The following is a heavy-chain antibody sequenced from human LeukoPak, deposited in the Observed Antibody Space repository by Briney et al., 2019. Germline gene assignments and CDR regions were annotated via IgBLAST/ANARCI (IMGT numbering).Heavy chain of an antibody. Sequence: ASVKVSCKTSGYSFSDNYMHWVRQAPGQGLEWMGWINPNSGDTYYAQKFQGRVTMTRDASISTFYLELSRLRSDDTAVYYCAREVYGDSSFDYWGQGSLLTVSS. CDR1: GYSFSDNY. D-gene: IGHD4-17*01. J-gene: IGHJ4*02. CDR3: AREVYGDSSFDY. V-gene: IGHV1-2*02. CDR2: INPNSGDT.